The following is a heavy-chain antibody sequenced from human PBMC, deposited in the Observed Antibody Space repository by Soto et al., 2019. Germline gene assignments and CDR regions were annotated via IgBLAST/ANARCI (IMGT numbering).Heavy chain of an antibody. CDR1: GGTFSSYA. CDR3: ARSNYYDSSGYTKDYWYFAL. CDR2: IIPIFGTA. D-gene: IGHD3-22*01. V-gene: IGHV1-69*13. Sequence: SVKVSCKASGGTFSSYAISWVRQAPGQGLEWMGGIIPIFGTANYAQKFQGRVTITADESTSTAYMELSSLRSEDTAVYYCARSNYYDSSGYTKDYWYFALWGRGTLVTVSS. J-gene: IGHJ2*01.